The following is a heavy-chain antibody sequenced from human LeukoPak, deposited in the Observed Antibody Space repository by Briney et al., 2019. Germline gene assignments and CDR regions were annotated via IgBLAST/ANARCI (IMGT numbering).Heavy chain of an antibody. CDR1: GFTFSSYW. Sequence: PGGSLRLSCAASGFTFSSYWMHWVRQAPGKGLVWVSRIKGDGSSTSYADSVKGRFTISRDNAKNTLYLQMNSLRAEDTALYYCARSHRYDSSGRLDYWGQGTLVTVSS. V-gene: IGHV3-74*01. D-gene: IGHD3-22*01. J-gene: IGHJ4*02. CDR2: IKGDGSST. CDR3: ARSHRYDSSGRLDY.